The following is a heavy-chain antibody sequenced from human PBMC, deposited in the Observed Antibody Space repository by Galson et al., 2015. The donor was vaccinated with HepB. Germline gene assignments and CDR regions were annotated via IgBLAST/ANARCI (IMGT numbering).Heavy chain of an antibody. CDR1: GFTFSSYA. CDR3: ARGLWYGDA. CDR2: ISGSGGST. J-gene: IGHJ5*01. V-gene: IGHV3-23*01. D-gene: IGHD4-17*01. Sequence: SLRLSCAASGFTFSSYAMSWVRQAPGKGLEWVSAISGSGGSTYYADSVKGRFTISRDNSKNTLFLQMNSLRTEDTAVYYCARGLWYGDAWGQGTLVTVSS.